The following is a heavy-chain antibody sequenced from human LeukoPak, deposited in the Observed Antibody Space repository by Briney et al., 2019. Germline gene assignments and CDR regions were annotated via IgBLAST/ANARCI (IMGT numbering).Heavy chain of an antibody. J-gene: IGHJ4*02. CDR1: GFTFSSYE. CDR3: AREPYGRPEFDY. V-gene: IGHV3-48*03. CDR2: VSSSGTI. D-gene: IGHD1-14*01. Sequence: GGSLRPSCAASGFTFSSYEMNWVRRAPGKGLEWVSYVSSSGTIFYADSVKGRFTISRDNAKNSLYLQMNSLRAEDTGVYYCAREPYGRPEFDYWGQGTLVTVSS.